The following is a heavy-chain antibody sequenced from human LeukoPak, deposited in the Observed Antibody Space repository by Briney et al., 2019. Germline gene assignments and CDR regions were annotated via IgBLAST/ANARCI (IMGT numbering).Heavy chain of an antibody. CDR1: GYTFTGYY. V-gene: IGHV1-2*02. CDR2: INPNSGGT. Sequence: ASVKVSCKASGYTFTGYYMHWVRQARGQGLEWMGWINPNSGGTYFAQRFEARVTSTRDTSINTGYMEIRGLTSDDTAIYCCAKSQYSFGAGSTRPHFDYWGQGTLVTVSS. CDR3: AKSQYSFGAGSTRPHFDY. J-gene: IGHJ4*02. D-gene: IGHD3-10*01.